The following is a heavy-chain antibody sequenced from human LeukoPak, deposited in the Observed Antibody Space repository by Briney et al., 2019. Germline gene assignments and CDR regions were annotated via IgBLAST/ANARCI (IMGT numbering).Heavy chain of an antibody. D-gene: IGHD6-6*01. V-gene: IGHV4-34*01. CDR3: ARHSLARPRGYYFDY. CDR1: GGSFSGNY. Sequence: SETLSLTCAVYGGSFSGNYWTWIRQPPGKGLEWIGEINRSGSTNYNPSLKGRVTISVDTSKNQFSLKLSSVTAADTAVYYCARHSLARPRGYYFDYWGQGTLVTVSS. J-gene: IGHJ4*02. CDR2: INRSGST.